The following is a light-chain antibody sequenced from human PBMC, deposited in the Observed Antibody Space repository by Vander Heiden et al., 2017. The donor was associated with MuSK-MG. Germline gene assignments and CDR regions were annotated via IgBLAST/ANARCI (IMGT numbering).Light chain of an antibody. V-gene: IGLV2-23*02. CDR1: GRDVGSYNL. J-gene: IGLJ2*01. CDR3: CSYAGSITRV. Sequence: QSALTQPASVSGSPGQSVTIPCTGTGRDVGSYNLISWYQQHPGNAPKLMIYEVSTRPSGVSNRFSGSKSGNPASLTISGLQAEDEADYYCCSYAGSITRVFGGGTKLTVL. CDR2: EVS.